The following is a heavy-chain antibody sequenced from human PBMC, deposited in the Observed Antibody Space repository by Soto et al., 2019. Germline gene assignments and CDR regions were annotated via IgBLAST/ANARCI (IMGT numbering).Heavy chain of an antibody. V-gene: IGHV3-7*03. CDR1: GFSFGSYW. J-gene: IGHJ4*02. Sequence: EVQLVESGGGLVQPGGSLRLSCAASGFSFGSYWMNWVRHAPGKGLEWVAIIKKDGSERYYVDSVEGRFIISRDNVKNSLYLQMNSPIAEDTAVYYCAGGPGWLSAYLGRGTLVIVSS. CDR3: AGGPGWLSAY. CDR2: IKKDGSER. D-gene: IGHD3-22*01.